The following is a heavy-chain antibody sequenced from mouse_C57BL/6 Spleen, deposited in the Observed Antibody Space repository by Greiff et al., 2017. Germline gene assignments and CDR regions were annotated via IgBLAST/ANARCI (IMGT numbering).Heavy chain of an antibody. D-gene: IGHD3-2*02. CDR2: ISSGGDYI. CDR3: TREAQASFAY. CDR1: GFTFSSYA. V-gene: IGHV5-9-1*02. Sequence: EVMLVESGEGLVKPGGSLKLSCAASGFTFSSYAMSWVRQTPEKRLEWVAYISSGGDYIYYADTVKGRFTISRDNARNTLYLQMSSLKSEDTAMYYCTREAQASFAYWGQGTLVTVSA. J-gene: IGHJ3*01.